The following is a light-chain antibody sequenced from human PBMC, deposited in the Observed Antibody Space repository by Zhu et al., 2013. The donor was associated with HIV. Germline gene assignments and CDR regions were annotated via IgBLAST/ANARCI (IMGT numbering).Light chain of an antibody. J-gene: IGKJ2*02. Sequence: DIQMTQSPSSLSASVGETVTITCHTSQDISTFLNWLQQKPGKAPSLLIYGSFNLQLGVPSRFSGSGSGTNFTLTISNLQPEDIGAYFCQQYDHLRTFGPGTRLEIK. CDR1: QDISTF. CDR3: QQYDHLRT. CDR2: GSF. V-gene: IGKV1-33*01.